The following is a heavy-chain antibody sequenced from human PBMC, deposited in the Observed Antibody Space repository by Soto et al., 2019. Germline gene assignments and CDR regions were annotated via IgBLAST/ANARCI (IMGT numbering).Heavy chain of an antibody. CDR1: GYTFTSYA. J-gene: IGHJ4*02. CDR3: ARDYGDYHYSYFDY. V-gene: IGHV1-3*01. D-gene: IGHD4-17*01. Sequence: ASVKVSCKASGYTFTSYAMHWVRQAPGQRLEWMGWINAGNGNTKYSQKFQGRVTITRDTSASTAYMELSSLRSEDTAVYYCARDYGDYHYSYFDYWGQGTLVTVSS. CDR2: INAGNGNT.